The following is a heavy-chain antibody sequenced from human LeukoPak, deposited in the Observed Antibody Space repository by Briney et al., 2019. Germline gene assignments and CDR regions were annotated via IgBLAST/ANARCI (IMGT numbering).Heavy chain of an antibody. Sequence: SETLSLTCTVSGGSISSSSYYWGWIRQPPGKGLEWIGSIYYSGSTYYNPSLKSRVTISVDTSKNQFSLKLSSVTAADTAVYYCASGYYDILTGYYPLDYWGQGTLVTVSS. CDR2: IYYSGST. CDR1: GGSISSSSYY. D-gene: IGHD3-9*01. V-gene: IGHV4-39*01. J-gene: IGHJ4*02. CDR3: ASGYYDILTGYYPLDY.